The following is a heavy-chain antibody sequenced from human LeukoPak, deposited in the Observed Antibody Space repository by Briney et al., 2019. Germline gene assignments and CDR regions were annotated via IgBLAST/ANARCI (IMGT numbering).Heavy chain of an antibody. J-gene: IGHJ4*02. D-gene: IGHD5-24*01. V-gene: IGHV3-21*01. CDR3: ARDENKMATISEGDY. Sequence: PGGSLRLSCAASGFTFSSYSMNWVRQAPGKGLEWVSSISSSSSYIYYADSVKGRFTISRDNAKNSLYLQMNSLRAEDTAVYYCARDENKMATISEGDYWGQGTLVTVSS. CDR1: GFTFSSYS. CDR2: ISSSSSYI.